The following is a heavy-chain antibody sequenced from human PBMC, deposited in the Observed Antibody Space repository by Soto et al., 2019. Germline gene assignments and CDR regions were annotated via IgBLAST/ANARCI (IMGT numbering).Heavy chain of an antibody. CDR1: GGTFSSYA. Sequence: QVQLVQSGAEVKKPGSSVKVSCKASGGTFSSYAISWVRQAPGQGLEWMGGIIPIFGTANYAQKFQGRVTITADESTGTAYMELSSLRSEDTAVYYCARYSTSSGFYYYYGMDVWGQGTTVTVSS. J-gene: IGHJ6*02. D-gene: IGHD6-6*01. CDR2: IIPIFGTA. V-gene: IGHV1-69*01. CDR3: ARYSTSSGFYYYYGMDV.